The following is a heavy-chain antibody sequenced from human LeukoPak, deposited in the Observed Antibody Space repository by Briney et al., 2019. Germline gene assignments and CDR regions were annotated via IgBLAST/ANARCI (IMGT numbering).Heavy chain of an antibody. D-gene: IGHD1-20*01. Sequence: PGRSLRLSCAASGFTFNNYAMYWVRQAPGKGLEWVALILYDGSAKFYADSVEGRFTISRDNAKNSLYLQMNSLRAEDTAVYYCARDPPFIIGTTFFDYWGQGTLVTVSS. CDR3: ARDPPFIIGTTFFDY. V-gene: IGHV3-30*03. J-gene: IGHJ4*02. CDR1: GFTFNNYA. CDR2: ILYDGSAK.